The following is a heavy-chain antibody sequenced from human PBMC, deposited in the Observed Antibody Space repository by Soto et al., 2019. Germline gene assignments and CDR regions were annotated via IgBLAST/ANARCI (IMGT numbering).Heavy chain of an antibody. D-gene: IGHD3-10*01. CDR1: GFTLSGRS. V-gene: IGHV3-74*01. Sequence: EVQLVESGGGLVQPGGSLRLSCAASGFTLSGRSMHWVRQAPGKGLVWVSGIENAGTDSTYADSVKGRFTSYRDNVKNMLYLQMNSLRVEDTAVYYCARGWFGPDVWGKGTTVTVSS. J-gene: IGHJ6*04. CDR2: IENAGTDS. CDR3: ARGWFGPDV.